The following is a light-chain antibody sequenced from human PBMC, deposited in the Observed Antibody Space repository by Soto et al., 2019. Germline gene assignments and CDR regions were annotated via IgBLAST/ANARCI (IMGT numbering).Light chain of an antibody. Sequence: DIQMTQSPSSVSASVGDTVTITCRASQDILSWLAWHQQKPGEAPRLLIYASSNLQSGVPSRFSGSRSGTDFTLTISSLQPEDFATYYCQQANTFPITFGPGTRLDIK. CDR2: ASS. CDR3: QQANTFPIT. V-gene: IGKV1-12*01. J-gene: IGKJ3*01. CDR1: QDILSW.